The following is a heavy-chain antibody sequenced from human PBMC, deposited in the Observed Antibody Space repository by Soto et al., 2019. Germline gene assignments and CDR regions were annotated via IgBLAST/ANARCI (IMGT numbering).Heavy chain of an antibody. CDR1: GFTFSDYY. J-gene: IGHJ3*02. CDR2: ITSGSTM. CDR3: ASGMNSFDI. Sequence: GGSLRLSCAASGFTFSDYYMSWIRQAPGKGLEWVSYITSGSTMYYADSVKGRFTISRDNAKNSLYLQMNSLRAEDTAVCYCASGMNSFDIWGQGTTVTVSS. V-gene: IGHV3-11*01.